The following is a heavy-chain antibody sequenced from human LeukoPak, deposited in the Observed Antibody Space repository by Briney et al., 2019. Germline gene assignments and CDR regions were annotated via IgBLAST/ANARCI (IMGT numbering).Heavy chain of an antibody. CDR2: ISSSGSTI. D-gene: IGHD3-10*01. CDR1: GFTFSSYE. J-gene: IGHJ6*02. V-gene: IGHV3-48*03. Sequence: GGSLRLSCAASGFTFSSYEMNRVRQAPGKGLEWVSYISSSGSTIYYADSVKGRFTISRDNAKNSLYLQMNSLRAEDTAVYYCARRNYYGSESDGMDVWGQGTTVTVSS. CDR3: ARRNYYGSESDGMDV.